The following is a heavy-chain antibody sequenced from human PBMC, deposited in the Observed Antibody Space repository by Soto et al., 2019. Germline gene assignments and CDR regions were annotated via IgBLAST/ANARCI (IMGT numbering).Heavy chain of an antibody. CDR1: GFAFSSYA. CDR3: ASKAPQFGGVILH. V-gene: IGHV3-23*01. Sequence: GXSLRLSCAASGFAFSSYALSWFRQAPGKGLEWVSAISGSGGSTYYADSVKGRFTISRDNSKNTLYLQMNSLRAEDTAVYYCASKAPQFGGVILHWGQGTLVTVSS. CDR2: ISGSGGST. J-gene: IGHJ4*02. D-gene: IGHD3-16*02.